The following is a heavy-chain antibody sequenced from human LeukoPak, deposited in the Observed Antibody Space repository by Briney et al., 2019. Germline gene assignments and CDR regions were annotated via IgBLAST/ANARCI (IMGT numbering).Heavy chain of an antibody. CDR3: AELGITMIGGV. CDR2: ISSSRTI. Sequence: PGGSLRLSCAGSGFTFSSYRMNWVRQAPGKGLEWVSYISSSRTIYYADSVKGRFTISRDNAKNSLYLQMNSLRAEDTAVYYCAELGITMIGGVWGKGTTVTISS. V-gene: IGHV3-48*01. CDR1: GFTFSSYR. J-gene: IGHJ6*04. D-gene: IGHD3-10*02.